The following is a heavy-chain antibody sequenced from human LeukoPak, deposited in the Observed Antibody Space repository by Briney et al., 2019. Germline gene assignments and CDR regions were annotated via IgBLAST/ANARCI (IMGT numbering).Heavy chain of an antibody. CDR2: ISGYSGTT. D-gene: IGHD4-11*01. Sequence: GGSLRLSCAASGFTFSNYAMSWVRQDPGKGLEWVSSISGYSGTTSYADFLKGRFTISRDSSKNTLYLQMNSLSADDTAIYYCAKGHTTSYFDSWGQGTLVTVSS. V-gene: IGHV3-23*01. J-gene: IGHJ4*02. CDR1: GFTFSNYA. CDR3: AKGHTTSYFDS.